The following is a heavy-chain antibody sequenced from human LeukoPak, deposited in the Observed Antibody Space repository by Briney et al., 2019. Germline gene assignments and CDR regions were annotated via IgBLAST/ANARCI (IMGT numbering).Heavy chain of an antibody. Sequence: PSETLSLTCAVSGGSISSHYWSWIRQPPGKGLEWIGDIYYSGSTNYNPSLKSRVTISVDTSKNQFSLRLTSVTAADTAVYYCARVVVRFGLYHFDYWGQGTLVTVSS. CDR3: ARVVVRFGLYHFDY. J-gene: IGHJ4*02. CDR1: GGSISSHY. CDR2: IYYSGST. V-gene: IGHV4-59*11. D-gene: IGHD3-10*01.